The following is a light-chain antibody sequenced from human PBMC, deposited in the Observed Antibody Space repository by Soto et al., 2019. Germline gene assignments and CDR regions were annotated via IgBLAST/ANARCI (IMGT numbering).Light chain of an antibody. CDR2: AAS. V-gene: IGKV1-39*01. Sequence: DIQMTQSPSTLSGSVGDRVTITCRASQTISSWLAWYQQKPGKAPKLLISAASSLQSGVPSSFSGSGFGTDFTLTISSLQPEDFATYHCQQSYSAPVTFGQGTKVDIK. CDR3: QQSYSAPVT. CDR1: QTISSW. J-gene: IGKJ1*01.